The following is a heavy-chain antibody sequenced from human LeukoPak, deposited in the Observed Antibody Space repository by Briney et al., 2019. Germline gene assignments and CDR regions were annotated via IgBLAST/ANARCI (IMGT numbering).Heavy chain of an antibody. V-gene: IGHV6-1*01. Sequence: SQTLSLTCAISGDSVSSNSAAWTWNRQSPSRGLEWLGRTYYRSKWYNDYAVSVKSRITINPDTSKNQFSLQLNSVTPEDTAVYYCTRAGNFGGYLDWGQGTLVTVSS. CDR1: GDSVSSNSAA. CDR3: TRAGNFGGYLD. J-gene: IGHJ4*02. CDR2: TYYRSKWYN. D-gene: IGHD3-10*01.